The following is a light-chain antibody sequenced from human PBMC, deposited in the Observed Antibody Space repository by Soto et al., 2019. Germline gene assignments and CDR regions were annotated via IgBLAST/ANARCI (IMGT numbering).Light chain of an antibody. CDR1: QSVTSNY. J-gene: IGKJ1*01. Sequence: EIVLTQSPGTLSLSPGERATLSCTASQSVTSNYLAWQQQKPGQAPMLLFFGASIRATGIPDRCSGSGSTTDFTLTISRLEPEDFAVYHCQQYGSSPTTFGQGTKVDI. CDR3: QQYGSSPTT. V-gene: IGKV3-20*01. CDR2: GAS.